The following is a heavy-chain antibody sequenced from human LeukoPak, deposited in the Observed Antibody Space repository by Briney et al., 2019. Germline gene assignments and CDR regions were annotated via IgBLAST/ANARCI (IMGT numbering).Heavy chain of an antibody. Sequence: GGSPRPPFAAPGFPFSYHYMSWIRPAPGKGLEWVALTWYDGRNKYYADSGKGRFTISIDNSKNMVYPHMNSRRADDTAVYYCARERFGSGSCPDYWGQGTLVTVSS. J-gene: IGHJ4*02. CDR3: ARERFGSGSCPDY. V-gene: IGHV3-33*08. D-gene: IGHD3-10*01. CDR1: GFPFSYHY. CDR2: TWYDGRNK.